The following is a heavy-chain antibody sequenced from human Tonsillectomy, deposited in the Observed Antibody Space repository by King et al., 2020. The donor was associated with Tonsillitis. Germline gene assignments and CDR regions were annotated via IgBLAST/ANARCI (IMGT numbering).Heavy chain of an antibody. Sequence: QLQESGPGLVRPSETLSLTCTVSGGFIGNYYWSWIRQVPGKGLEWIGHIYYTGSTNYNPSPKSRLTISIDKSKNQFSLELTCVTAADTAVYYCAREVAVTASPHYNYGMDVWGQGTPVTVSS. D-gene: IGHD2-21*02. V-gene: IGHV4-59*01. J-gene: IGHJ6*02. CDR3: AREVAVTASPHYNYGMDV. CDR1: GGFIGNYY. CDR2: IYYTGST.